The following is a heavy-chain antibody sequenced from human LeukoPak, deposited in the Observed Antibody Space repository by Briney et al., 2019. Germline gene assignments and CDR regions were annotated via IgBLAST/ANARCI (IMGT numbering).Heavy chain of an antibody. J-gene: IGHJ4*02. CDR1: GFTFNKYW. CDR2: INQDDSQI. V-gene: IGHV3-7*01. CDR3: ARGYYYSGTYYGSFFDH. D-gene: IGHD3-10*01. Sequence: VASVRLSCAASGFTFNKYWLTWVRQAPGKGLEWVANINQDDSQIYYLESVEGRFTITRDNARNSLHLQMNSLRAEDTALYYCARGYYYSGTYYGSFFDHWGRGT.